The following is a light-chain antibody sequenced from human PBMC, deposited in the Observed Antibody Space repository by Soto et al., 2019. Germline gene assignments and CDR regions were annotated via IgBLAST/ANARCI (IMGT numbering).Light chain of an antibody. CDR1: SSNVERNY. CDR3: AVWDDRLSGL. V-gene: IGLV1-47*01. Sequence: QPVLTQPPSASGTPGQRVIITCSGGSSNVERNYVYWYQHLPGTAPKLLIYRDDQRPSGVPDRFSGSKSGTSASLDISGLRSEDGAAYYCAVWDDRLSGLFGGGTKLTFL. J-gene: IGLJ3*02. CDR2: RDD.